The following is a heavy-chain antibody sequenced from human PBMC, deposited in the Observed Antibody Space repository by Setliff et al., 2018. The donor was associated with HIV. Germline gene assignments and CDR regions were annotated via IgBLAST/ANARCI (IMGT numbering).Heavy chain of an antibody. Sequence: SETLSLTCAVYVGSFSGHYWIWIRQPPGKGLEWIGETNPSGSTKYNPSLKSRVTISVDRSKNQFSLKLTSVTAADTAVYYCARDQDLGATWTGYYYYYMDVWGKGTTVTVSS. D-gene: IGHD1-26*01. CDR1: VGSFSGHY. V-gene: IGHV4-34*01. CDR3: ARDQDLGATWTGYYYYYMDV. J-gene: IGHJ6*03. CDR2: TNPSGST.